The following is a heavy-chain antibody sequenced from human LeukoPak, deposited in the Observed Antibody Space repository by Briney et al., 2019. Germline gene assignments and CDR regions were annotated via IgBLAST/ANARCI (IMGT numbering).Heavy chain of an antibody. V-gene: IGHV4-30-4*02. CDR3: TRAYWIGFRFDS. J-gene: IGHJ4*02. CDR2: IYYSGTT. CDR1: GGSISSGGYY. D-gene: IGHD3-3*01. Sequence: SDTLSLTCTVSGGSISSGGYYWSWIRQPPGKGLESIGYIYYSGTTYYNPSLKSRITMSVDMSANQFSLRLTSVSAADTAVYCCTRAYWIGFRFDSWGQGILVSVSS.